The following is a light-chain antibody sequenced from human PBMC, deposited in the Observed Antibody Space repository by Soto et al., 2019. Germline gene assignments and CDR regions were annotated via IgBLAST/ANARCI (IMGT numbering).Light chain of an antibody. J-gene: IGLJ1*01. CDR1: SSDVGSQNL. CDR2: EGS. Sequence: QSALAQPACVSGSPGQSITISCTGSSSDVGSQNLVSWYQQHPRKAPKLIIYEGSRRPSGVSNRFSGSQSGNTASLTVSGLQAEDEADYYCCSFAAGNTYVFGSGTKVTVL. CDR3: CSFAAGNTYV. V-gene: IGLV2-23*01.